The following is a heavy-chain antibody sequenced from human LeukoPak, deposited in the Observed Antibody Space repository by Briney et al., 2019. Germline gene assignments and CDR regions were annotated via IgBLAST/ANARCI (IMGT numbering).Heavy chain of an antibody. D-gene: IGHD5-12*01. V-gene: IGHV3-30*03. CDR2: ISSDGNDK. J-gene: IGHJ4*02. CDR3: TPRVIRGNSGDDYDD. Sequence: PGGSLRLSCAASGVTFRRYGMQWVRQAPGKGLEWVALISSDGNDKLYGDSVKGRFTISRDDSKSTLYLQMNSWRVDDTAVYYCTPRVIRGNSGDDYDDWGQGTLVTVSS. CDR1: GVTFRRYG.